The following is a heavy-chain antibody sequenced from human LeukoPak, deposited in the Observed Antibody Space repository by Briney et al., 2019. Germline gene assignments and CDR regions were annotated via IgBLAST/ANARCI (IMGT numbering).Heavy chain of an antibody. CDR2: INPNSGGT. D-gene: IGHD4-23*01. CDR1: GYTFTGYY. V-gene: IGHV1-2*06. J-gene: IGHJ4*02. Sequence: ASVKVSCKASGYTFTGYYMHWVRQAPGQGLEWMGRINPNSGGTNYAQKFQGRVTMTRDTSINTAYMELSRLRSDDTAVYYCARVLGNDYGGNSDYWGQGTLVTVSS. CDR3: ARVLGNDYGGNSDY.